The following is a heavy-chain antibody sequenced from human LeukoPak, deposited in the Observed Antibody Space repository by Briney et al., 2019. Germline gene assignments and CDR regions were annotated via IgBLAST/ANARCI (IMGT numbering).Heavy chain of an antibody. CDR2: IYYSGST. D-gene: IGHD1-26*01. Sequence: PSETLSLTCTVSGGSISSSSYYWGWIRQPPGKGLEWIGSIYYSGSTYYNPSLKSRVTISVDTSKNQFSLKLSSVTAADTAVYYCARTGPHPGGRYSGSLGDAFDIWGQGTMVTVSS. V-gene: IGHV4-39*07. J-gene: IGHJ3*02. CDR1: GGSISSSSYY. CDR3: ARTGPHPGGRYSGSLGDAFDI.